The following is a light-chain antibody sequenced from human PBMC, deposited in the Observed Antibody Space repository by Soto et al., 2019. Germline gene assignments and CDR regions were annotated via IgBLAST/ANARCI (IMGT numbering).Light chain of an antibody. Sequence: EIVLTQSPGTLSLSTGERATLSCRASQSVSSNYLAWYQQKPGQAPRLLIFGASSRATGIPDRFSGSGSGTDFTLTISRLEPEDCAVDDCQQYGSSPYTFGQGAKLEIK. V-gene: IGKV3-20*01. J-gene: IGKJ2*01. CDR1: QSVSSNY. CDR3: QQYGSSPYT. CDR2: GAS.